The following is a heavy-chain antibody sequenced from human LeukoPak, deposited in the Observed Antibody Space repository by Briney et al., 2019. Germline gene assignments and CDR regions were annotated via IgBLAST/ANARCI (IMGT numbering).Heavy chain of an antibody. CDR2: INYSGST. CDR3: ASPRYDSSGYLGAGHDAFDI. D-gene: IGHD3-22*01. V-gene: IGHV4-59*12. CDR1: GRSISSYY. J-gene: IGHJ3*02. Sequence: SETLSLTCTVSGRSISSYYWSWIRQPPGKGLEWIGYINYSGSTNYNPSLKSRVTISVDTSKNQFSLKLSSVTAADTAVYYCASPRYDSSGYLGAGHDAFDIWGQGTMVTVSS.